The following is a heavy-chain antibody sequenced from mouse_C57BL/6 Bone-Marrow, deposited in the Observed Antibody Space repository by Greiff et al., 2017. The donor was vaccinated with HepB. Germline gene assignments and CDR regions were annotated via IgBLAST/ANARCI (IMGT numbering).Heavy chain of an antibody. V-gene: IGHV5-6*02. J-gene: IGHJ4*01. D-gene: IGHD1-1*01. CDR1: GFTFSSYG. CDR2: ISSGGSYT. CDR3: ARHYYYGRSCDVDD. Sequence: DVKLVESGGDLVKPGGSLKLSCAASGFTFSSYGMSWVRQTPDKRLEWVATISSGGSYTYYPDSVKGRRTISRDNAKNTLYLQMSSLKSEDTAMYYRARHYYYGRSCDVDDWGQGTSVTVST.